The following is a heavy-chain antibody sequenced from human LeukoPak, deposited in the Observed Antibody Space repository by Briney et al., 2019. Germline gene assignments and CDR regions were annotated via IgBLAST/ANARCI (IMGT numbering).Heavy chain of an antibody. CDR1: GGSISSYY. CDR3: ARDLRADIVVVVAAPISPRFDY. V-gene: IGHV4-59*12. Sequence: SETLSLTCTVSGGSISSYYWSWIRQPPGKGLGWIGYIYYSGRTYYNPSLKSRVTISVDTSKNQFSLKLSSVTAADTAVHYCARDLRADIVVVVAAPISPRFDYWGQGTLVTVSS. J-gene: IGHJ4*02. D-gene: IGHD2-15*01. CDR2: IYYSGRT.